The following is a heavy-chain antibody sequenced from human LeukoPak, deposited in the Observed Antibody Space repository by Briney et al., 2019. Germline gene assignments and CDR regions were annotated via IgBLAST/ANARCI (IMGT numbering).Heavy chain of an antibody. J-gene: IGHJ6*03. CDR2: INHSGST. D-gene: IGHD6-6*01. V-gene: IGHV4-34*01. Sequence: SETLSLTCAVYGGSFSGYYWSWIRQPPGKGLEWIGEINHSGSTNYNPSLKSRVTISVDTSKNQFSLKLSSVTAADTAVYYCARSRRYYYYYYMDVWGKGTTVTISS. CDR3: ARSRRYYYYYYMDV. CDR1: GGSFSGYY.